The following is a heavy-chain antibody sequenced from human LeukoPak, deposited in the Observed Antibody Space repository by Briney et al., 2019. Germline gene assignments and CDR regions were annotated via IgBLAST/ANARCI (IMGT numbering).Heavy chain of an antibody. CDR1: GYTFTGYY. V-gene: IGHV1-2*02. CDR3: ARARYDSSAVGY. J-gene: IGHJ4*02. D-gene: IGHD3-22*01. Sequence: ASVKVSCKASGYTFTGYYMHWVRQAPGQGLEWMGWINPNSGGTNYAQKFQGRVTMTRDTSISTAYMELSRLRSDDTAVYYCARARYDSSAVGYWGQGTLVTVSS. CDR2: INPNSGGT.